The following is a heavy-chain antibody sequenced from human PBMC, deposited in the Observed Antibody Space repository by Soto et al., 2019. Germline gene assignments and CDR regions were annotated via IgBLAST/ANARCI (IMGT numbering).Heavy chain of an antibody. CDR3: AKEVSLGSTVDLGY. D-gene: IGHD7-27*01. Sequence: PGGSLRLSCAASGFTFSSYDMHWVRQATGKGLEWVSAIGTAGDTYYPGSVKGRFTISRDNSMGTLYLQMKSLRVEDTAIYYCAKEVSLGSTVDLGYWGQGALVTVSS. CDR2: IGTAGDT. V-gene: IGHV3-13*01. CDR1: GFTFSSYD. J-gene: IGHJ4*02.